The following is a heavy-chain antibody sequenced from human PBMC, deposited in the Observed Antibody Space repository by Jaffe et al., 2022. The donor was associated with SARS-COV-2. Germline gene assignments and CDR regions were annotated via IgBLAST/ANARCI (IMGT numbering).Heavy chain of an antibody. CDR3: ARRAGYGYGLVDS. V-gene: IGHV3-11*01. D-gene: IGHD5-12*01. CDR1: GFTFSDNY. J-gene: IGHJ4*02. CDR2: ISGDGRTI. Sequence: QVQLVESGGGLVKPGGSLRLSCAGSGFTFSDNYMSWIRQAPGKGLEWVSYISGDGRTIYYADSVKGRFTISRDNAKKSMYLQMNSLRAEDTAVYYCARRAGYGYGLVDSWGQGTLVTVSS.